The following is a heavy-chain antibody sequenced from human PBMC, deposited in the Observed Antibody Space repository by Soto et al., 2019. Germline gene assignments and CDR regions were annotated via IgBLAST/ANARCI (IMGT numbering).Heavy chain of an antibody. CDR2: IYYSGST. Sequence: PSETLSLTCTVSGDSIRSGNHYWSWIRQPPGKGLEWIGYIYYSGSTYYSPSLKSRVTISVDTSKNQFSLKLNSVTAADTAVYYCARQDRVVAEGRWFDPWGQGTLVTVSS. CDR1: GDSIRSGNHY. V-gene: IGHV4-30-4*01. D-gene: IGHD2-15*01. CDR3: ARQDRVVAEGRWFDP. J-gene: IGHJ5*02.